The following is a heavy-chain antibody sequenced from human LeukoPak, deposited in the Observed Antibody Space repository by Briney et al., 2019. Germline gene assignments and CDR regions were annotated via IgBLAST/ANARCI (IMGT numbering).Heavy chain of an antibody. D-gene: IGHD2-2*01. CDR3: ARDRTDTVVVPAWNY. J-gene: IGHJ4*02. CDR1: GYTFTSYG. CDR2: ISAYNGNT. V-gene: IGHV1-18*01. Sequence: ASVKVSCKASGYTFTSYGISWVRQAPGQGLEWMGWISAYNGNTNYAQKLQGRVTMTTDTSTSTAYMELRSLRSDDTAVYYCARDRTDTVVVPAWNYWGQGTLVTVSS.